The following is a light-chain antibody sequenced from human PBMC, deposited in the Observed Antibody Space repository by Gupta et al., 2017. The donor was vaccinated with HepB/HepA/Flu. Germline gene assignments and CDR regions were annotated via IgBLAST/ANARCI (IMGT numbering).Light chain of an antibody. J-gene: IGKJ1*01. Sequence: EIVMPQSPAPLSVYPGESATLSCRASQSVSSNLAWYQQKPGQAPRLLIYGASTRGTGIPARFSGSGSGRKFTLTISSLQSEDFAGYYCQQYNNWPPWTFGQGTKVEIK. CDR2: GAS. CDR1: QSVSSN. V-gene: IGKV3-15*01. CDR3: QQYNNWPPWT.